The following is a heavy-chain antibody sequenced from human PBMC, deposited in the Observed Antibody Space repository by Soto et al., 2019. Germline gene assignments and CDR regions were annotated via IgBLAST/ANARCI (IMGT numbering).Heavy chain of an antibody. CDR3: ARYVLGLSPWWYNWFDR. J-gene: IGHJ5*02. V-gene: IGHV3-23*01. CDR2: ISDSGTNP. CDR1: GFTFSTYA. Sequence: VQLLESGGGLVQPGGSLRLSCAASGFTFSTYAMNWVRQTPGEGLEWVAGISDSGTNPYYADSVKGRFTISRDNSKNTLYLQMDSLRAEDTGIYYCARYVLGLSPWWYNWFDRLGQGTLVSVSS. D-gene: IGHD2-8*02.